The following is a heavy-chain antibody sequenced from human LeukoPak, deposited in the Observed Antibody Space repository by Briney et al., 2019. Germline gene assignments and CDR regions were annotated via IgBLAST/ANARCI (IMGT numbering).Heavy chain of an antibody. D-gene: IGHD6-19*01. CDR3: ARDGMAMAVGYFDL. V-gene: IGHV6-1*01. CDR2: TYYRSKWYN. J-gene: IGHJ2*01. CDR1: GDSVSSNSAT. Sequence: SQTLSLTCAISGDSVSSNSATWNWIRQSPSRGLEWLGRTYYRSKWYNDYAVSVKSRITINPDTSRNQFSLQLNSVTPEDTAVYYCARDGMAMAVGYFDLWGRGTLVTVSS.